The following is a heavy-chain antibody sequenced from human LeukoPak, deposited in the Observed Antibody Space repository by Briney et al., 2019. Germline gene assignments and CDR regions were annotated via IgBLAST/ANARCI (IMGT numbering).Heavy chain of an antibody. CDR1: GYTFTGYG. CDR2: ISAYNGNT. J-gene: IGHJ3*02. CDR3: ARHIVVVRGDAFDI. Sequence: ASVKVSCKASGYTFTGYGISWVRQAPGQGLEWMGWISAYNGNTNYAQKLQGIVTMTTGTSTSTAYMELGSLRSDDAAVYYCARHIVVVRGDAFDIWGQGTMVTVSS. D-gene: IGHD2-21*01. V-gene: IGHV1-18*01.